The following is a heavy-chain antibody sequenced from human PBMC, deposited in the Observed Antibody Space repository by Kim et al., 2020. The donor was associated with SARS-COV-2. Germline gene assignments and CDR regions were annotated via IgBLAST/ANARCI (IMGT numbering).Heavy chain of an antibody. D-gene: IGHD4-17*01. Sequence: NYAESVKGRFTISRDNSKNTLYLQMNSLRLDDTAVYYCATPYGDYIGGYDSWGQGTLVTVSS. CDR3: ATPYGDYIGGYDS. J-gene: IGHJ4*02. V-gene: IGHV3-30*01.